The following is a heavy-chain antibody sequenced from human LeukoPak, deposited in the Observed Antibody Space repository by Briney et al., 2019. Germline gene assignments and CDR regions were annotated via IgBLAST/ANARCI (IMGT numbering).Heavy chain of an antibody. CDR3: AKDWETLDH. D-gene: IGHD1-26*01. V-gene: IGHV3-30*18. CDR2: ISYDGSNK. CDR1: GFTFSSYG. J-gene: IGHJ4*02. Sequence: GGSLRLSCAASGFTFSSYGMHWVRQAPGKGLEWVAVISYDGSNKYYADSVKGRFTISRDNSKNTLYLQMNSLRAEDTAVYYCAKDWETLDHRGQGTLGTVPP.